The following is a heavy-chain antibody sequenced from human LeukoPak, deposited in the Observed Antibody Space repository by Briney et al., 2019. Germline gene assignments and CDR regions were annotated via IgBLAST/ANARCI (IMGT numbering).Heavy chain of an antibody. D-gene: IGHD6-6*01. CDR2: IYYSGRT. J-gene: IGHJ6*02. CDR1: GGSISSRSYY. Sequence: SETLSLTCTVSGGSISSRSYYWGWIRQPPGKGLEWIGSIYYSGRTHYNPSLKSRVTISVDTSKNQFSLKLRFVTAADTAVYYCARQGYSSSAGSQVFYGLDVWGQGTTVTVSS. CDR3: ARQGYSSSAGSQVFYGLDV. V-gene: IGHV4-39*01.